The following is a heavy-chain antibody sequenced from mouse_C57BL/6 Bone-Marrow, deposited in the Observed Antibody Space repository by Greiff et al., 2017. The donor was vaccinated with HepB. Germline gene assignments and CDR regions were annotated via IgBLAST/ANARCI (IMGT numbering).Heavy chain of an antibody. CDR1: GYAFTNYL. D-gene: IGHD2-10*02. CDR2: INPGSGGT. Sequence: QVQLQQSGAELVRPGTSVKVSCKASGYAFTNYLIEWVKQRPGQGLEWIGVINPGSGGTNYNEKFKGKATLTADKSSSTAYMQPSSLTSEDSAVYFCARGGTYGFAYWGQGTLVTVSA. V-gene: IGHV1-54*01. CDR3: ARGGTYGFAY. J-gene: IGHJ3*01.